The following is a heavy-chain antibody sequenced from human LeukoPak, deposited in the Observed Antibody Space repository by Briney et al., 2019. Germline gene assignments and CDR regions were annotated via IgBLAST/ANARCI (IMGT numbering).Heavy chain of an antibody. D-gene: IGHD6-19*01. V-gene: IGHV3-30-3*01. Sequence: GGSLRLSCAASGFTFSSYPMRGVGQAQGKGLEWVAFMSDVGSNKYYADSVKGRFTISRDKSKNSLYMQMNSLRAEDTAVYYCERDLSGYFDYWGQGTLVTVSS. CDR2: MSDVGSNK. CDR1: GFTFSSYP. CDR3: ERDLSGYFDY. J-gene: IGHJ4*02.